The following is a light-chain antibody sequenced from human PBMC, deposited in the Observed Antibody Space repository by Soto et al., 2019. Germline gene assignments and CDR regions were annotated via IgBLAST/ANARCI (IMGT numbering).Light chain of an antibody. V-gene: IGKV3-20*01. CDR1: QYVRSNY. J-gene: IGKJ1*01. CDR2: ITS. Sequence: EIGLTQSPATLSLSPGERATLSCRASQYVRSNYVAWYQKKPGQTPRLLIYITSSRDPGIPERFSGSGSGTDFTLTISRLEPEDFAVYFCQQYGDSPCTFGQGTKVEMK. CDR3: QQYGDSPCT.